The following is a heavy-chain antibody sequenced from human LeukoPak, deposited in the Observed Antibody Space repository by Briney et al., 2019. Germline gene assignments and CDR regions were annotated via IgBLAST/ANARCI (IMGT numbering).Heavy chain of an antibody. CDR1: GFTFSSYA. D-gene: IGHD1-26*01. Sequence: GGSLRLSCAASGFTFSSYAMSWVRQAPGKGLEWVSAISSSDGITYYADSVKGRFTISRDNSRNTLYLQMNSLRAEDTAVYYCAKDQGLRSPDVFDVWGQGTMVTVSS. J-gene: IGHJ3*01. CDR2: ISSSDGIT. V-gene: IGHV3-23*01. CDR3: AKDQGLRSPDVFDV.